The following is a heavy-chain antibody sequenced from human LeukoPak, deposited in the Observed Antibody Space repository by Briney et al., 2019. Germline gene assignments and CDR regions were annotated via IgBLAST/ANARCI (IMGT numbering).Heavy chain of an antibody. V-gene: IGHV3-48*01. Sequence: GGSLRLXCAASGFTFSSYSMNWGRQAPGKGLEWVSYISSSSSTIYYADSVKGRFTISRDNAKNSLYLQMNSLRAEDTAVYYCARGRIQDAFDIWGQGTMVTVSS. J-gene: IGHJ3*02. CDR1: GFTFSSYS. CDR2: ISSSSSTI. CDR3: ARGRIQDAFDI. D-gene: IGHD2-15*01.